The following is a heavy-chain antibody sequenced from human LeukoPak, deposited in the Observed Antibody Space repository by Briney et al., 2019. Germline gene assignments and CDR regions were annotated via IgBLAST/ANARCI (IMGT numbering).Heavy chain of an antibody. CDR3: ARDLYYYDSSGYWVYYFDY. D-gene: IGHD3-22*01. CDR2: INPNSGGT. J-gene: IGHJ4*02. V-gene: IGHV1-2*06. CDR1: GYTFTGYY. Sequence: GASVKVSCKASGYTFTGYYMHWVRQAPGQGLEWMGRINPNSGGTNYAQKFQGRVTMTRDTPISTAYMELSRLRSDDTAVYYCARDLYYYDSSGYWVYYFDYWGQGTLVTVSS.